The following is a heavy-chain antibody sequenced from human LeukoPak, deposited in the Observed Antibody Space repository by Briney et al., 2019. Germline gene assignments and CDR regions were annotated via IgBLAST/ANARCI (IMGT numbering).Heavy chain of an antibody. CDR1: GVSISSGSNY. J-gene: IGHJ4*02. D-gene: IGHD6-13*01. V-gene: IGHV4-39*07. CDR3: ARDILATSIAAPYY. CDR2: IYSSGST. Sequence: SETLSLTCSVSGVSISSGSNYRGWIRQPPGKTLEWIGSIYSSGSTYYNPSLKSRVIILIDTAKNHFSLNLSSVTAADTAVYYCARDILATSIAAPYYWGQGTLVTVSS.